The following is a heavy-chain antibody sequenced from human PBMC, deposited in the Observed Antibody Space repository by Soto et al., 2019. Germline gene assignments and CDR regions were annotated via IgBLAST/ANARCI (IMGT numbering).Heavy chain of an antibody. V-gene: IGHV3-72*01. CDR2: SRDRARSYST. Sequence: GGSLRLSCAASGFTVSDHYMDWVRQAPGKGLEWVGRSRDRARSYSTEYAASVKGRFSISRDDSQNSLYLQMNSLKTEDTAVYYCVRDQVCGIGVCHPMDVWGQGTTVTVSS. D-gene: IGHD2-21*01. CDR1: GFTVSDHY. J-gene: IGHJ6*02. CDR3: VRDQVCGIGVCHPMDV.